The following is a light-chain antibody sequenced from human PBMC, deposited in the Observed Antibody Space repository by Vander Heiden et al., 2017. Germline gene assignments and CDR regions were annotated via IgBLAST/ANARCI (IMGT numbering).Light chain of an antibody. CDR3: QQSYTTPIT. V-gene: IGKV1-39*01. CDR2: GAS. CDR1: QDISTY. Sequence: DIQMTQSPSSLSASVGDRVTITCRASQDISTYLTWYQQTPGRAPKLLIYGASSLQSGVPSRFSASGSGTDFSLTISSLQPEDFATYYCQQSYTTPITFAQGTRLEIK. J-gene: IGKJ5*01.